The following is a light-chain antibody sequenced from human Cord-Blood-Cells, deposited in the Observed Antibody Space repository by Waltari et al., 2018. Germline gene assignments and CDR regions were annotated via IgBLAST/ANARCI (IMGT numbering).Light chain of an antibody. Sequence: QSALTQPASVSGSPGQSITISCTGTSSDVGSYNLVSWYQHHPGKAPKPMIYEVSKRRSCVSNRFSCSKAGNSASLTISGLQAEDEAYYYCCSYAGRSTFPYVVGTGTKGTVL. CDR2: EVS. J-gene: IGLJ1*01. CDR1: SSDVGSYNL. CDR3: CSYAGRSTFPYV. V-gene: IGLV2-23*02.